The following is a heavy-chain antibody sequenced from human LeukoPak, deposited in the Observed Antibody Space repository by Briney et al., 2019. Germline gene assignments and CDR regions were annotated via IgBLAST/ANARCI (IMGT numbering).Heavy chain of an antibody. CDR3: AKDRGLWSSGYSLDY. CDR1: GFTFSSYG. Sequence: QPGRSLRLSCAASGFTFSSYGMHWVRQAPGKGLEWVAVISYDGSNKYYADSVKGRFTISRDNSKNTLYLQMNSLRAEDTAVYYCAKDRGLWSSGYSLDYWGQGTLVTVSS. D-gene: IGHD3-22*01. V-gene: IGHV3-30*18. J-gene: IGHJ4*02. CDR2: ISYDGSNK.